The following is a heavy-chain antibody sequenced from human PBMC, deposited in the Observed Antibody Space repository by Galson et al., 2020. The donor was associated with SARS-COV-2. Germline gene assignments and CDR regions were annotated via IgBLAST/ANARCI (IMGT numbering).Heavy chain of an antibody. V-gene: IGHV3-53*04. Sequence: TGGSLRLSCAASGFTVSSNYMSWVRQAPGKGLEWVSVIYSGGSTYYADSVKGRFTISRHNSKNTLYLQMNSLRAEDTAVYYCASYYDSSGYYSVAFDIWGQGTMVTVSS. D-gene: IGHD3-22*01. J-gene: IGHJ3*02. CDR3: ASYYDSSGYYSVAFDI. CDR2: IYSGGST. CDR1: GFTVSSNY.